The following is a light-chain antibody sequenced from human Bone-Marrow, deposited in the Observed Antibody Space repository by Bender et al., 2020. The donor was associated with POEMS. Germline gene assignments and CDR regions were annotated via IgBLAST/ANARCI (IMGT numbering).Light chain of an antibody. J-gene: IGLJ1*01. CDR2: PDN. CDR3: QLWHSESDHCV. V-gene: IGLV3-21*02. CDR1: ALANQY. Sequence: SSDLTQPPSVSVSPGQTARITCSADALANQYGYWYQQKPGQAPVLVMYPDNDRPSGIPERFSGSNSGDTATLTISRVEAVDEADYYCQLWHSESDHCVFGSGTTVTVL.